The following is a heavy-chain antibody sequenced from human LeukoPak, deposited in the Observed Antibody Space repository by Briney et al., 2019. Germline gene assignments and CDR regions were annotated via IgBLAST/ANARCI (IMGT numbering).Heavy chain of an antibody. Sequence: SETLSLTCAVYGGSLSGYCWSWIRQPPGKGLEWIGDINHSGSTNYNPSLKSRVTISVDTSKNQFSLKLSSVTAADTAVYYCASQPPYGSGSYYNEGDYWGQGTLVTVSS. V-gene: IGHV4-34*01. CDR2: INHSGST. D-gene: IGHD3-10*01. CDR1: GGSLSGYC. CDR3: ASQPPYGSGSYYNEGDY. J-gene: IGHJ4*02.